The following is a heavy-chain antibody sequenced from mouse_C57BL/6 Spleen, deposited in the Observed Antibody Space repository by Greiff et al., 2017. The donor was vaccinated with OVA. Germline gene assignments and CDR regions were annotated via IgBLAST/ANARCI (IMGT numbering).Heavy chain of an antibody. V-gene: IGHV3-6*01. D-gene: IGHD3-3*01. CDR2: ISYDGSN. CDR3: ARGGAGALDV. J-gene: IGHJ1*03. CDR1: GYSITSGYY. Sequence: EVHLVESGPGLVKPSQSLSLTCSVTGYSITSGYYWNWIRQFPGNKLEWMGYISYDGSNNYNPSLKNRISITRDTSKNQLFLKLNSVTTEDTATYYCARGGAGALDVWGTGTTVTVSS.